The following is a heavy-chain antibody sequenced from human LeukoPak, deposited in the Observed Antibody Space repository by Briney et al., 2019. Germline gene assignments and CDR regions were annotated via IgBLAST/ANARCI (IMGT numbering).Heavy chain of an antibody. Sequence: ASVKVSCKASGYTFTSYGISWVRQAPGQELEWMGWISAYNGNTNYAQKLQGRVTMTTDTSTSTAYMELRSLRSDDTAVYYCARDPGLLRFLVWFDAFDIWGQGTMVTVSS. CDR2: ISAYNGNT. V-gene: IGHV1-18*01. J-gene: IGHJ3*02. CDR1: GYTFTSYG. D-gene: IGHD3-3*01. CDR3: ARDPGLLRFLVWFDAFDI.